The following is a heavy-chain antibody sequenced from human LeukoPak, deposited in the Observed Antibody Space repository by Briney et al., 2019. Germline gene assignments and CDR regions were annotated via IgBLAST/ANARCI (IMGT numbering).Heavy chain of an antibody. CDR2: IYPGDSET. V-gene: IGHV5-51*01. CDR1: GYIFMSYW. Sequence: KSGASLQISCQASGYIFMSYWIGWVRQLPGKGLELMGIIYPGDSETKYSPSFEGQVTISADKTTNTAYVQWNSLQASDTAMYYCARTSITHSSSWYEYYYYYMDVWGKGTTVTISS. J-gene: IGHJ6*03. CDR3: ARTSITHSSSWYEYYYYYMDV. D-gene: IGHD6-13*01.